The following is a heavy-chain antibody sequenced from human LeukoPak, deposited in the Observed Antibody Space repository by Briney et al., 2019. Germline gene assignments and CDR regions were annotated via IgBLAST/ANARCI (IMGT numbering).Heavy chain of an antibody. Sequence: PGGSLRLSCAASGFTFNAYSFNWVRQAPGKGLEWVSYISSSSSTIYYADSVKGRFTISRDNAKNSLYLQMNSLRDEDTAVYYCARSGNYPYGMDVWGQGTTVTVSS. D-gene: IGHD1-26*01. J-gene: IGHJ6*02. V-gene: IGHV3-48*02. CDR2: ISSSSSTI. CDR3: ARSGNYPYGMDV. CDR1: GFTFNAYS.